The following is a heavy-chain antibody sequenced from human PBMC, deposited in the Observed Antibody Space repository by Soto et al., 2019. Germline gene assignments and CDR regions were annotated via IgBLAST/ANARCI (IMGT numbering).Heavy chain of an antibody. J-gene: IGHJ4*02. CDR2: VFYTGLT. D-gene: IGHD1-20*01. CDR1: GASISGSYYY. Sequence: SETLSLTCAVSGASISGSYYYWAWLRQSPGKGPEWIGSVFYTGLTSYNPSLESRVSVSVDTSKSQFSLKLSAVTAADTAVYYCATSQKGYNWNYFDHWGQGALVTVSS. V-gene: IGHV4-39*01. CDR3: ATSQKGYNWNYFDH.